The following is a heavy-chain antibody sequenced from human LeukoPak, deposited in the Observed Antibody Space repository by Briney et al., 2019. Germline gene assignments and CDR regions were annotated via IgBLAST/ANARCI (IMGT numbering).Heavy chain of an antibody. D-gene: IGHD1-1*01. V-gene: IGHV3-23*01. J-gene: IGHJ5*02. CDR1: GFTFTSYA. CDR2: ISGSAGST. CDR3: ARELNGAFDP. Sequence: GGSLRLSCAASGFTFTSYAMSWVRQAPGKGLEWVSTISGSAGSTYYADSVKGRFTISRDTSKNTLYLQMNSLRAEDTAVYYCARELNGAFDPWGQGTLVTVSS.